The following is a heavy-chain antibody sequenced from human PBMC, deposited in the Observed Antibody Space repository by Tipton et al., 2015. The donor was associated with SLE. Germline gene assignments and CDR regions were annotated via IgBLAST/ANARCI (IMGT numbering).Heavy chain of an antibody. D-gene: IGHD2/OR15-2a*01. V-gene: IGHV4-38-2*01. Sequence: TLSLTCSVSGHSISSGFYWGWIRQSPGKGLEWIGNFYHRGTTCYNPSLKSRVTISADTSKNHLSLKLTSVTAADTAVYFCARSSSVRTLLWPTFAYWGQGTLVTVSS. J-gene: IGHJ4*02. CDR1: GHSISSGFY. CDR2: FYHRGTT. CDR3: ARSSSVRTLLWPTFAY.